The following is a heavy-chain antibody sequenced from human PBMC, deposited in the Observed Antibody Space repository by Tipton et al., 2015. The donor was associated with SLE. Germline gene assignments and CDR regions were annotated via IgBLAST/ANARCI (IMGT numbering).Heavy chain of an antibody. V-gene: IGHV3-9*01. J-gene: IGHJ4*02. CDR1: GGSISSYY. Sequence: TLSLTCTVSGGSISSYYWSWVRQAPGKGLEWVSGISWNSGSIGYADSVKGRFTISRDNAKNSLYLQMNSLRAEDTALYYCARDRDRYFDYWGQGTLVTVSS. CDR2: ISWNSGSI. CDR3: ARDRDRYFDY.